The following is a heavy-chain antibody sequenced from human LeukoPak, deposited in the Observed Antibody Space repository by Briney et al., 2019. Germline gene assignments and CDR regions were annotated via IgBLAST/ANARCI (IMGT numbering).Heavy chain of an antibody. Sequence: ASVKVSCKASGGTFSSYSISWVRQAPGQGLEWMGGIIPILGTANYAQRFQGRVTITADASTSTAYMELSSLRSEDTAVYYCARAVTTDLYYYYYMDVWGKGTTVTISS. D-gene: IGHD4-17*01. V-gene: IGHV1-69*13. J-gene: IGHJ6*03. CDR2: IIPILGTA. CDR1: GGTFSSYS. CDR3: ARAVTTDLYYYYYMDV.